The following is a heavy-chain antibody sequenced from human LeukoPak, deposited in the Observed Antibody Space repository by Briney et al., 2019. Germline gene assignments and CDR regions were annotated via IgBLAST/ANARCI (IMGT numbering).Heavy chain of an antibody. J-gene: IGHJ4*02. Sequence: GASVTVSCKSSGYTFTDYFMHWVRQAPGQGIEWMGWINPNSGGTHFAQKFQGRVTMTRDTSISTAYMELSRLRSDGTAVYYCARDPGYSSPMGDYWGQGTLVTVSS. CDR2: INPNSGGT. CDR1: GYTFTDYF. V-gene: IGHV1-2*02. D-gene: IGHD5-18*01. CDR3: ARDPGYSSPMGDY.